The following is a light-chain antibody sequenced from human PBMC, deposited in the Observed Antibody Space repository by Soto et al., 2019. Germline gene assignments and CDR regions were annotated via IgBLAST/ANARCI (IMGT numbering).Light chain of an antibody. Sequence: EIVMTQSPATLSVSPGERATLSCRASQSVSSNLAWYQQKPGQAPRLLIYGASTRATGIPARFSGSGSGTEFTLTCRSLQAEDFAVYCCQQYNNWPRTFGQGTKVEIK. V-gene: IGKV3-15*01. CDR3: QQYNNWPRT. J-gene: IGKJ1*01. CDR1: QSVSSN. CDR2: GAS.